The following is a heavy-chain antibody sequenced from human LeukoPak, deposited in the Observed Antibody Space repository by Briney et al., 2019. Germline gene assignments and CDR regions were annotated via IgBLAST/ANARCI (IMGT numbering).Heavy chain of an antibody. V-gene: IGHV4-59*01. D-gene: IGHD3-10*01. Sequence: SETLSLTCTVSGDSISTYYWSWIRQPPGKGLEWIGYIYYSGSTNYNPSLKSRVTISVDTSKNQFSLKLSSVTAADTAVYYCARAVGGDGSGSLWGPGTLVTVSS. CDR1: GDSISTYY. CDR3: ARAVGGDGSGSL. J-gene: IGHJ4*02. CDR2: IYYSGST.